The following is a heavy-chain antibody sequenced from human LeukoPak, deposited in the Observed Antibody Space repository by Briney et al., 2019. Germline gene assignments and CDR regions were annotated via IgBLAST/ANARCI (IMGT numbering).Heavy chain of an antibody. Sequence: GGSLRLSCAASGFTFSTYSMNWVRQAPGKGLEWVSYISSSSSTIYYADSVKGRFTISRDNAKNSLYLQMNSLRAEDTAVYYCASGYGSGSYSVGYWGQGTLVTVSS. CDR1: GFTFSTYS. V-gene: IGHV3-48*01. CDR3: ASGYGSGSYSVGY. D-gene: IGHD3-10*01. J-gene: IGHJ4*02. CDR2: ISSSSSTI.